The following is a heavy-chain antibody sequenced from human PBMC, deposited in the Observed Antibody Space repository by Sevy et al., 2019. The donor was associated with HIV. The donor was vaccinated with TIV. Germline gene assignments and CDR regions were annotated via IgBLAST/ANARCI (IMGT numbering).Heavy chain of an antibody. CDR2: VFMDGTKE. Sequence: GGSLRLSCAASGFIFNSYAIPWVRQAPGKGLEWVAVVFMDGTKEFYAESVKGRFTISRDNSKKKVFLQMNSLRDEDTAVYYCVRDHNDSSEYYLIGAYDVWGQWTTVTVSS. J-gene: IGHJ3*01. D-gene: IGHD3-22*01. CDR1: GFIFNSYA. CDR3: VRDHNDSSEYYLIGAYDV. V-gene: IGHV3-33*01.